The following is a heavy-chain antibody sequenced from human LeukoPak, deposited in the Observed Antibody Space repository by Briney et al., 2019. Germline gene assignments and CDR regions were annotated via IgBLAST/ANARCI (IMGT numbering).Heavy chain of an antibody. CDR2: MNPSDNGV. J-gene: IGHJ4*02. CDR1: GYTFTDHY. V-gene: IGHV1-2*02. D-gene: IGHD6-13*01. CDR3: TTHAAALDY. Sequence: ASVKVSCKASGYTFTDHYIHWVRQAPGQGLEWMGWMNPSDNGVNYAQKFQGRVAMTRDTSISTAYVEVTRLTSDDTAVYYCTTHAAALDYWGQGTLVTVSS.